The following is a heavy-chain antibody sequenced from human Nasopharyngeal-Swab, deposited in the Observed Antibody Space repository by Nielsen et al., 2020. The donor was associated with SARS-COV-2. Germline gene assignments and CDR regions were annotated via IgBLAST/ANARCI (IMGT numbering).Heavy chain of an antibody. Sequence: LKISCAASGFTFSSYSMNWVRQAPGKGLEWVSSLNSSSSSIYYADSVKGRFTISRANAKNSLYLQMNSLRAEDTAVYYCARDREFGELWGYWGQGTLVTVSS. CDR2: LNSSSSSI. CDR1: GFTFSSYS. D-gene: IGHD3-10*01. CDR3: ARDREFGELWGY. V-gene: IGHV3-21*01. J-gene: IGHJ4*02.